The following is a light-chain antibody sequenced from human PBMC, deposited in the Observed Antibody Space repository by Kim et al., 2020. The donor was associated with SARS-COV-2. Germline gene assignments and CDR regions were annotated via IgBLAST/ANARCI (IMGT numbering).Light chain of an antibody. CDR3: QTWGTGMQV. V-gene: IGLV4-69*01. CDR2: LNSDGSH. Sequence: SVKVTSTLSRGHNNCGIGWHQQQQEKGPRYLMKLNSDGSHTKGDGIPDRFSGSSSGAERYLTISSLQSEDEADYYCQTWGTGMQVFGGGTQLTVL. CDR1: RGHNNCG. J-gene: IGLJ3*02.